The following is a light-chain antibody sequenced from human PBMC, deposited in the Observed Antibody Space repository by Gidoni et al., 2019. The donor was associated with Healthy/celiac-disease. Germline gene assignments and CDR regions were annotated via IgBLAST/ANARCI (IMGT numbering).Light chain of an antibody. CDR3: NSYTSSSTPVV. CDR2: EDS. V-gene: IGLV2-14*01. Sequence: QSARTQPPFVTGSPGQSITIPCTGTSSDACGYNYVSWYQQHPGKAPKLMIYEDSNRPSGVSNRFSGSKSGNTASLTISGLQAEDEADYYCNSYTSSSTPVVFGGGTKLTVL. J-gene: IGLJ2*01. CDR1: SSDACGYNY.